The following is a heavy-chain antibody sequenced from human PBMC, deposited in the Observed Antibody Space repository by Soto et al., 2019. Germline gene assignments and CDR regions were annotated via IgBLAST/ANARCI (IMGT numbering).Heavy chain of an antibody. V-gene: IGHV3-53*04. D-gene: IGHD3-10*01. Sequence: GGSLRLSCAASGFTVSSNYMSWVRQAPGKGLEWVSVIYSGGSTYYADSVKGRFTISRHNSKNTLYLQMNSLRAEDTAVYYCARSDYYGSGSYFDYWGQGTLVTVSS. CDR2: IYSGGST. CDR1: GFTVSSNY. J-gene: IGHJ4*02. CDR3: ARSDYYGSGSYFDY.